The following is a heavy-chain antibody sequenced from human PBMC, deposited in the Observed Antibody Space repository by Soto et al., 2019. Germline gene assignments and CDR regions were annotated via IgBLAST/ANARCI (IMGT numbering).Heavy chain of an antibody. CDR1: GGSFSGYY. CDR2: INHSGST. CDR3: ASQRPTVTTFDY. D-gene: IGHD4-17*01. Sequence: PSETLSLTCAVYGGSFSGYYWSWIRQSPGKGLEWIGEINHSGSTKYNPSLKSRVTMSVDTSKNQFSLKLSSVTAADTAVYYCASQRPTVTTFDYWGQGTLVTVSS. V-gene: IGHV4-34*01. J-gene: IGHJ4*02.